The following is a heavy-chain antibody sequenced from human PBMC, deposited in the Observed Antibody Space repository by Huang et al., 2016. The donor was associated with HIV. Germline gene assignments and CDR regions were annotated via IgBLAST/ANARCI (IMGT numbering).Heavy chain of an antibody. Sequence: QLQLQESGPGLVKPSETLSLTCTVSGGSIRSDNYYWGWIRQPPGKGLEWIGSIYFMGSTYYNPALKGRSTITVDTSKNQFSLKMRSVTAADTAVYYCARLPGSITMIRGVITDPYWGQGTLVTVSS. CDR1: GGSIRSDNYY. CDR2: IYFMGST. V-gene: IGHV4-39*01. CDR3: ARLPGSITMIRGVITDPY. D-gene: IGHD3-10*01. J-gene: IGHJ4*02.